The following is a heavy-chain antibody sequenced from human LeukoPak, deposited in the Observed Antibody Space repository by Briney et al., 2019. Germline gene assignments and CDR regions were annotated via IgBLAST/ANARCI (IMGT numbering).Heavy chain of an antibody. CDR2: IYTSGST. V-gene: IGHV4-4*09. D-gene: IGHD1-1*01. J-gene: IGHJ4*02. Sequence: SETPSLTCTVSGGSISSYYWSWIRQPPGKGLEWIGYIYTSGSTNYNPSLKSRVTISVDTSKNQFSLKLSSVTAADTAVYYCASSPPGAGTWSFDYWGQGTLVTVSS. CDR3: ASSPPGAGTWSFDY. CDR1: GGSISSYY.